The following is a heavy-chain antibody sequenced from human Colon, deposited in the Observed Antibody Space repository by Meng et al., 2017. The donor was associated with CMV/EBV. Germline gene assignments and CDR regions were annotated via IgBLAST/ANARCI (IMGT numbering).Heavy chain of an antibody. J-gene: IGHJ4*02. D-gene: IGHD3-16*01. Sequence: SVKVSCKASGGTFRSYSISWLRQAPGQGLEWMGRISPALGIASYAQKFPDRVTITADISTSTAYMELTTLRSDDTAVYYCARDVLWGSSSTYFDYWGQGTLVTVPQ. V-gene: IGHV1-69*04. CDR2: ISPALGIA. CDR3: ARDVLWGSSSTYFDY. CDR1: GGTFRSYS.